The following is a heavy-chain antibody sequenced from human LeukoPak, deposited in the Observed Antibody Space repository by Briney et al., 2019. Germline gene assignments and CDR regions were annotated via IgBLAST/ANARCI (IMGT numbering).Heavy chain of an antibody. J-gene: IGHJ6*03. D-gene: IGHD1-14*01. CDR3: ARADVGRPEYYMDV. CDR1: GYTFTSYA. CDR2: INTNTGNP. Sequence: ASGKVSCKASGYTFTSYAMNWVRQAPGPGLEWVGWINTNTGNPTYAQGFTGRFVFSLDTSVSTAYLQISSLKAEDTAAYYCARADVGRPEYYMDVWGKGTAVTVSS. V-gene: IGHV7-4-1*02.